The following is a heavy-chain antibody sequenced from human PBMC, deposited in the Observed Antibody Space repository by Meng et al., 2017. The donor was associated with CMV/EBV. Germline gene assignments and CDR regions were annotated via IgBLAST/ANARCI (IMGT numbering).Heavy chain of an antibody. CDR1: GGSISSSSYY. J-gene: IGHJ4*02. CDR3: ARQGSLDIVLMVYALFDY. CDR2: INYSGST. Sequence: SETLSLTCTVSGGSISSSSYYWGWIRQPPGKGLEWIGSINYSGSTYYNPSLKSRVTISVDTSKNQFSLKLSSVTAADTAVYYCARQGSLDIVLMVYALFDYWGQGTMVTVSS. V-gene: IGHV4-39*01. D-gene: IGHD2-8*01.